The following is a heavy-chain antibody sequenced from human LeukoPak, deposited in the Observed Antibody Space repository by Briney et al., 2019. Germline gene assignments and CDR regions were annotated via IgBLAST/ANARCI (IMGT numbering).Heavy chain of an antibody. Sequence: GGSLRLSCAASGFTLSSYWMSWVREAPGKGLGWVSAIGSRGVSAYYADSVKGRFSISRDNSKSTVYLQINSLRAEDTAVYFCAKGMGRTGSSGNLDFRRSVGWDAFDVWGQGTLVTVSS. CDR3: AKGMGRTGSSGNLDFRRSVGWDAFDV. CDR1: GFTLSSYW. CDR2: IGSRGVSA. V-gene: IGHV3-23*01. J-gene: IGHJ3*01. D-gene: IGHD3-10*01.